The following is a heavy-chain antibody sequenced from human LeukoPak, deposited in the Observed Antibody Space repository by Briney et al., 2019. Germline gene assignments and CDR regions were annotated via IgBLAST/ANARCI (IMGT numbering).Heavy chain of an antibody. CDR2: ISSGGNT. D-gene: IGHD3-22*01. V-gene: IGHV3-53*01. CDR1: GFTFNSYA. J-gene: IGHJ4*02. Sequence: GGSLRLSCAASGFTFNSYAMSWVRQAPGKGLEWVSVISSGGNTYYADSVKGRFTISRDISKNTLYLQMNGLRAEDTAVYYCAREVRGYYFDYWGQGTLVTVSS. CDR3: AREVRGYYFDY.